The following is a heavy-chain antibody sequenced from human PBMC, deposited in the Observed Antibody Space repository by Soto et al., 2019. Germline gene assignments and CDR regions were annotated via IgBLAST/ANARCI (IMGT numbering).Heavy chain of an antibody. J-gene: IGHJ5*02. CDR2: VSYGGST. CDR3: ARTDIGNWFDP. V-gene: IGHV4-39*01. Sequence: LSLTCTVSGDSISGSDYYWGWIRHPPGKVLEWIGSVSYGGSTYYNPSLKSRVTISVDTSRNQFSLKLSSVTAADTAVYYCARTDIGNWFDPWGQGTLVTVSS. D-gene: IGHD2-15*01. CDR1: GDSISGSDYY.